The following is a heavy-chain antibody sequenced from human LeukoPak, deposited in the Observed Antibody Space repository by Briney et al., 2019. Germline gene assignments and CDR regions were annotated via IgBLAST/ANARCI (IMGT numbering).Heavy chain of an antibody. D-gene: IGHD3-22*01. J-gene: IGHJ4*02. CDR2: ISGSGGST. CDR3: AKAPAGGWYDSSGYWSY. V-gene: IGHV3-23*01. Sequence: LTCTVSGASISSYYWSWIRQPPGKGLEWVSAISGSGGSTYYADSVKGRFTISRDNSKNTLYLQMNSLRAEDTAVYYCAKAPAGGWYDSSGYWSYWGQGTLVTVSS. CDR1: GASISSYY.